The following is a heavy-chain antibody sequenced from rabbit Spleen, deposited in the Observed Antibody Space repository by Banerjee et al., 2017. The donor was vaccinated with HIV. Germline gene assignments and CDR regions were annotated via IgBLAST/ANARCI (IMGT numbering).Heavy chain of an antibody. Sequence: QEQLVESGGGLVKPGASLTLTCTASGVSFSSSSYMCWVRRAPGKGLEWIACIDTGSSGFTYFATWAKGRFTCSKTSSTTVTLQMTRLTAADTATYFCVREAGYAGYGDGNLWGPGTLVTVS. CDR2: IDTGSSGFT. CDR1: GVSFSSSSY. D-gene: IGHD7-1*01. J-gene: IGHJ4*01. V-gene: IGHV1S45*01. CDR3: VREAGYAGYGDGNL.